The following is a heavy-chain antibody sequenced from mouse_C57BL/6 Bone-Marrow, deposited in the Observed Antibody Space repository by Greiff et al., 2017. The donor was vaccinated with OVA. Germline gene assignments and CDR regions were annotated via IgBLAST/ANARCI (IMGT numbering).Heavy chain of an antibody. J-gene: IGHJ4*01. V-gene: IGHV10-1*01. CDR3: VRHGLQRRAMDY. CDR2: IRSKSNNYAT. Sequence: GGGLVQPKGSLKLSCAASGFSFNTYAMNWVRQAPGKGLEWVARIRSKSNNYATYYADSVKDRFTISRDDSESMLYLQMNNLKTEDTAMDYCVRHGLQRRAMDYWGQGTSVTVSS. CDR1: GFSFNTYA.